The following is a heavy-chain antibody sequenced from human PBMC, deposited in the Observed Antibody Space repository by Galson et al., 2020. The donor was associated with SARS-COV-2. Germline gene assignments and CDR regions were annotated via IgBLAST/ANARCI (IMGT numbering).Heavy chain of an antibody. CDR1: GFTFSSYW. CDR2: LKQDGSEK. V-gene: IGHV3-7*01. Sequence: GGSLRLSCAASGFTFSSYWMSWVRQAPGKGLAWVANLKQDGSEKYYVDSVKGRFTISRDNAKNSLYLQMNSLRAEDTAVYYCARVEDYYDSSGLDYWGQGTLVTVSS. D-gene: IGHD3-22*01. J-gene: IGHJ4*02. CDR3: ARVEDYYDSSGLDY.